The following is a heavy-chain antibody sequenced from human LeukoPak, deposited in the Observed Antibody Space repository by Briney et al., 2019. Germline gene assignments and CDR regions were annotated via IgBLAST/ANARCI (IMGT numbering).Heavy chain of an antibody. V-gene: IGHV3-9*01. D-gene: IGHD6-19*01. CDR2: ISWNSGSI. CDR3: AKDTKYGSGGDFDY. CDR1: GFTFDDYA. J-gene: IGHJ4*02. Sequence: AGGSLRLSCAASGFTFDDYAMHWVRQAPGKGLEWVSGISWNSGSIGYADSVKGRFTISRDNAKNSLYLQMNSLRAEDTALYYCAKDTKYGSGGDFDYWGQGTLVTVSS.